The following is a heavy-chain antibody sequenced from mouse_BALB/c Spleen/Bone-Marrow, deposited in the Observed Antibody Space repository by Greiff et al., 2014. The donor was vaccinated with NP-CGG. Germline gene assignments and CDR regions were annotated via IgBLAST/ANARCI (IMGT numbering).Heavy chain of an antibody. V-gene: IGHV1-69*02. CDR3: ARSRGSYDYWYFDV. D-gene: IGHD2-3*01. J-gene: IGHJ1*01. CDR1: GYNFTSYW. CDR2: IDPTDNYI. Sequence: QVQLQQSGAELVKPGASVMLSCKASGYNFTSYWMNWVKQRPGQGLEWIGEIDPTDNYINYNQKVKDKGTLTVDKSSSTAYMQLSSLTSEDSAVYYCARSRGSYDYWYFDVWGAGTTVTVSS.